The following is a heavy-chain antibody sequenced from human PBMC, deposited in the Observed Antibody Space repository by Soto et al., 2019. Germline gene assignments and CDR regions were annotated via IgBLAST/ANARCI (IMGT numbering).Heavy chain of an antibody. J-gene: IGHJ1*01. V-gene: IGHV1-46*01. Sequence: ASVKVSCKASGYTFTHYHVYWVLQAALRGLDWLGMINPSGGSTTYAQNLQGRVTMTRDTSTNTVYMELSSLRSEDTAVYYCAREAINSSGYSRYFQHWGQGTLVTVSS. D-gene: IGHD3-22*01. CDR2: INPSGGST. CDR3: AREAINSSGYSRYFQH. CDR1: GYTFTHYH.